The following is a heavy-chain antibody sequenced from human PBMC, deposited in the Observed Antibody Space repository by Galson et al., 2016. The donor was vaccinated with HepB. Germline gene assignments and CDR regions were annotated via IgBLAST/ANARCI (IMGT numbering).Heavy chain of an antibody. CDR2: IYAGDSDT. CDR1: GYTFTSYW. Sequence: QSGAEVTKPGESLKISCKGFGYTFTSYWIAWVRQLPGKGLEWMGIIYAGDSDTQYGPSFQGQVTISVDKSISTAYLPGNSLKASDSAMYYWARQSRYLLEPGDYWGQGTLVTVSS. J-gene: IGHJ4*02. CDR3: ARQSRYLLEPGDY. D-gene: IGHD3-3*01. V-gene: IGHV5-51*01.